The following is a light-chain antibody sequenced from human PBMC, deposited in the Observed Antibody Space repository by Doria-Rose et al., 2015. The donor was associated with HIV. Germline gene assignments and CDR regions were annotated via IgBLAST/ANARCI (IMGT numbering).Light chain of an antibody. V-gene: IGKV3-20*01. CDR2: DGS. Sequence: EIVLTQSPGTLSLSPGERATLSCRASQSFSSTYLAWYQRKSGQAPSLLIYDGSTRATGIPDRFSASGSGTDFTLTINRLEPEDFALYYCHQYGTSWTFGQGTKVEI. CDR1: QSFSSTY. J-gene: IGKJ1*01. CDR3: HQYGTSWT.